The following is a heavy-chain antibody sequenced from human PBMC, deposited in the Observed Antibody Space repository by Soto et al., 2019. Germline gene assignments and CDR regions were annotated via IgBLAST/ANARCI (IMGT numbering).Heavy chain of an antibody. Sequence: GASVKVSCKASGYTFTSYDINWVRQATGQGLEWMGWMNPDSGNTGYAQRFQGRVTMTSNTSISTAYMELSSLRSEDTAVYYCATDYGDERFDYWGQGTLVTVSS. CDR3: ATDYGDERFDY. D-gene: IGHD4-17*01. J-gene: IGHJ4*02. CDR2: MNPDSGNT. V-gene: IGHV1-8*01. CDR1: GYTFTSYD.